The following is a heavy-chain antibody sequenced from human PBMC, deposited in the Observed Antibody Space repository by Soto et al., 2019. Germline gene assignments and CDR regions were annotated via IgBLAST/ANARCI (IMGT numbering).Heavy chain of an antibody. CDR1: GLTFDDYT. V-gene: IGHV3-43*01. CDR3: AKDFYDSSGYDPYYYYGMDV. D-gene: IGHD3-22*01. CDR2: ISWDGGST. Sequence: PGGSLRLSCAASGLTFDDYTVHWVRKAPGKGLEWVSLISWDGGSTYYADSVKGRFTISRDNSKNSLYLQMNSLRTEDTALYYCAKDFYDSSGYDPYYYYGMDVWGQGTTVTVSS. J-gene: IGHJ6*02.